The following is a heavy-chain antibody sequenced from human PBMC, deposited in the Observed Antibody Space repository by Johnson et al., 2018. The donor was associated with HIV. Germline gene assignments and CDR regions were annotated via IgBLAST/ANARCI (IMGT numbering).Heavy chain of an antibody. CDR3: AKSPGKDHVGNSGVIYI. Sequence: VQLVESGGGVVRPGGSLRLSCAASGFTFDDYGMSWVRQAPGKGLEWVYGINWNGGSTGYADSVKGRLTISRENAKNSLYLQMNSLRAEDTAVYYCAKSPGKDHVGNSGVIYIWGQGTMVTVSA. CDR1: GFTFDDYG. CDR2: INWNGGST. J-gene: IGHJ3*02. D-gene: IGHD4-23*01. V-gene: IGHV3-20*04.